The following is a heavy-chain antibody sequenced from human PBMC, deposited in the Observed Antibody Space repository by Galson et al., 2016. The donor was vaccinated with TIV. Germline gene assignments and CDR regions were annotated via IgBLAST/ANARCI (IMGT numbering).Heavy chain of an antibody. J-gene: IGHJ3*02. CDR1: GFAFSRYS. D-gene: IGHD3-16*01. CDR2: ISYDGSNK. Sequence: LRLSCAASGFAFSRYSIHWVRQAPGKGLEWVAVISYDGSNKYYADSVKGRFTISRDNSKNTLYLQMNSLGPEDTAIYYCARTLPVYSYGDIDVSDIWGQGTMVTASS. V-gene: IGHV3-30-3*01. CDR3: ARTLPVYSYGDIDVSDI.